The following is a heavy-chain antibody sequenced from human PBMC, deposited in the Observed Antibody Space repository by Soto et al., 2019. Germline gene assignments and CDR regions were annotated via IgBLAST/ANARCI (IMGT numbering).Heavy chain of an antibody. CDR2: IIPIFGTA. V-gene: IGHV1-69*13. CDR3: ARDAAPPTPLRGFDY. Sequence: GPSVKVSCKASGGTFSSYAISWVRQAPGQGLEWMGGIIPIFGTANYAQKFQGRVTITADESTSTAYMELSSLRTEDTAVYYCARDAAPPTPLRGFDYWGQGTLVTVSS. J-gene: IGHJ4*02. D-gene: IGHD2-15*01. CDR1: GGTFSSYA.